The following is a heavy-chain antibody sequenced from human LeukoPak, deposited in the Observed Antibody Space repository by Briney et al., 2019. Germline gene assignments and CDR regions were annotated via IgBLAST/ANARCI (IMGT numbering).Heavy chain of an antibody. CDR1: GFTFSSYG. V-gene: IGHV3-23*01. CDR2: ISGRGGST. D-gene: IGHD3-9*01. Sequence: GGSLRLSWAASGFTFSSYGMSWVRQAPGKGLEGVSAISGRGGSTYYADSVKGRFTISRDNSKNTLYLQMNSLRAEDTAVYYCAKDRGLRYFDWSGDDAFDIWGQGTMVTVSS. J-gene: IGHJ3*02. CDR3: AKDRGLRYFDWSGDDAFDI.